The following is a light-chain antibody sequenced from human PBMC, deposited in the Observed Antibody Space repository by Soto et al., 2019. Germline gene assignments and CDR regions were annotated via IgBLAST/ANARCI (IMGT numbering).Light chain of an antibody. CDR1: HSLSSN. V-gene: IGKV3D-15*01. Sequence: EIVMTQSPATLSVSAGERATLSCRASHSLSSNFAFSQQQPGPAPRPLIYGASTRATGIPARFSGSGSGTEFTLTLSSLQSQAFEVSSCQHYHNWPPLTFGGGTKVDIK. CDR2: GAS. J-gene: IGKJ4*01. CDR3: QHYHNWPPLT.